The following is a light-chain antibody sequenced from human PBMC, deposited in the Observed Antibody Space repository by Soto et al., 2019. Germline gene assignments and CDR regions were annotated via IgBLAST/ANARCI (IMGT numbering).Light chain of an antibody. CDR3: QQYGSSRIT. Sequence: SVLTQSPGTLSLSPGERATLSCRASQSVSSSYLAWYQQKPGQAPRLLIYGASSRATGIPDRFSGSGSGTDFTLTISRLEPEDFAVYYCQQYGSSRITFGQGTRLEIK. CDR1: QSVSSSY. J-gene: IGKJ5*01. V-gene: IGKV3-20*01. CDR2: GAS.